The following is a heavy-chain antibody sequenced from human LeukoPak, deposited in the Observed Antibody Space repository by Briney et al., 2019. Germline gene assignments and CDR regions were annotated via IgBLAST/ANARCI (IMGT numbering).Heavy chain of an antibody. D-gene: IGHD2-2*01. CDR1: GGSIRNSHYF. V-gene: IGHV4-39*02. J-gene: IGHJ4*02. Sequence: SETLSLTCTVSGGSIRNSHYFWGRVRQPPGKGLEWIGSFYYSGSTYYNPSLKSRVTISMDMSENHFSLNLSSVTAADTAFYYCATEDVVIPTATQRPLDYWGQGILVTVSS. CDR2: FYYSGST. CDR3: ATEDVVIPTATQRPLDY.